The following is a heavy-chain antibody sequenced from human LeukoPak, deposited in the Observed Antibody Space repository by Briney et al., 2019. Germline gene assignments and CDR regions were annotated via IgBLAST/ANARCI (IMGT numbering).Heavy chain of an antibody. CDR2: IYSGGAT. Sequence: WGSLRLSCAASGFTVISNLMTWVRQSPGRGLEWLSSIYSGGATYYADSVKGRFTTSRDNAKNSLFLQMNSLRAEDSAVYYCASALYASTSLWGQGTLVTVSS. J-gene: IGHJ4*02. CDR1: GFTVISNL. D-gene: IGHD2-8*01. V-gene: IGHV3-53*01. CDR3: ASALYASTSL.